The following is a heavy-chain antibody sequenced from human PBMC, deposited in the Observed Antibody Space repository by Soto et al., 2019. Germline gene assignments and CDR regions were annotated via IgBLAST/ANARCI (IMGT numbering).Heavy chain of an antibody. CDR1: GGSISSSSYY. D-gene: IGHD3-22*01. J-gene: IGHJ5*02. CDR2: IYYSGST. V-gene: IGHV4-39*01. CDR3: AKHETITLNTNWFDP. Sequence: PSETLSLTCTVSGGSISSSSYYWGWIRQPPGKGLEWIGSIYYSGSTYYNPSLKSRVTISADTSKNQFSLRLTSVTAADTAVYYCAKHETITLNTNWFDPWGQGTLVTVSS.